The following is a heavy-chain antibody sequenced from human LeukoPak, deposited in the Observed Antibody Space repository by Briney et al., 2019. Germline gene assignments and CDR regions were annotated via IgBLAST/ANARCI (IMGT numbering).Heavy chain of an antibody. J-gene: IGHJ4*02. V-gene: IGHV3-30*03. CDR1: GVTFSSYG. CDR3: TTKVIRGNSGDDYDD. CDR2: ISSDGNDK. Sequence: GGSLRLSCAASGVTFSSYGMHWVRQAPGKGLEWVALISSDGNDKLYGDSVKGRFTISRDDSKSTLYLQMNSLRAEDTAVYYCTTKVIRGNSGDDYDDWGQGTLVTVS. D-gene: IGHD5-12*01.